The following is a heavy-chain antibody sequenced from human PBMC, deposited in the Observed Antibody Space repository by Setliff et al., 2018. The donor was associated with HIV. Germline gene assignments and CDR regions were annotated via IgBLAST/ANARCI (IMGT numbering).Heavy chain of an antibody. CDR1: GYSFSTNG. J-gene: IGHJ4*02. CDR2: ISAYNGNT. Sequence: GASVMVSCKASGYSFSTNGISWVRQAPGQGLEWMGWISAYNGNTNYAQKFQGRVTMTTDTSTSTASMELRSLTSDDTAVYYCARDPPVAVRHLFDLWGQGTLVTVS. D-gene: IGHD6-19*01. V-gene: IGHV1-18*01. CDR3: ARDPPVAVRHLFDL.